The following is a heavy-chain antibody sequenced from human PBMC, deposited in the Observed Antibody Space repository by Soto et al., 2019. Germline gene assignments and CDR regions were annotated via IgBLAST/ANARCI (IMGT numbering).Heavy chain of an antibody. V-gene: IGHV3-21*01. J-gene: IGHJ4*02. CDR1: GFTFSSYS. CDR3: ARGGRGYSYGYSFY. CDR2: ISSSSSYI. D-gene: IGHD5-18*01. Sequence: EVQLVESGGGLVKPGGSLRLSCAASGFTFSSYSMNWVRQAPGKGLEWVSSISSSSSYIYYADSVKGRFTISRDNAKNSLYLQMNSLRAEDTAVYYCARGGRGYSYGYSFYWGQGTLVTVSS.